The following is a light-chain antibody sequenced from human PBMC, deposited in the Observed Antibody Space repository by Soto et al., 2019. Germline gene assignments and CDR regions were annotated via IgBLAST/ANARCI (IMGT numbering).Light chain of an antibody. Sequence: QSVLTQPASVSGSPGQSITISCAGTSSDIGGYNYVSWYQQHPGKAPQLMIYDVSSRPSGVSNRFSGSKSGNTASLTISGLQAEDEADYYCGSFTSSSTLVFGGGTKLTV. CDR3: GSFTSSSTLV. V-gene: IGLV2-14*01. J-gene: IGLJ2*01. CDR1: SSDIGGYNY. CDR2: DVS.